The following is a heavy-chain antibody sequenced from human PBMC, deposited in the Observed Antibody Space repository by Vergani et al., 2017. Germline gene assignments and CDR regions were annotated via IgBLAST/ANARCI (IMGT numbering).Heavy chain of an antibody. V-gene: IGHV4-59*01. J-gene: IGHJ4*02. CDR1: GGSISSYY. D-gene: IGHD6-13*01. CDR2: IYYSGST. Sequence: QVQLQESGPGLVKPSETLSLTCTVSGGSISSYYWSWIRQPPGKGLEWIGYIYYSGSTTYNPSLKGRVTISVDTSKNQFSLKLSSVTAADTAVYYCARGYSSYYFDYWGQGTLVTVSS. CDR3: ARGYSSYYFDY.